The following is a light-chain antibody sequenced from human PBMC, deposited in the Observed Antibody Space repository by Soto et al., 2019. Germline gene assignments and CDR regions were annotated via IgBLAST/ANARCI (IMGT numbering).Light chain of an antibody. CDR1: SSDVGGYNY. Sequence: QSALTQPASVSGSPGQSITISCTETSSDVGGYNYVSWYQQHPGKAPKLMIYDVSNRPSGVSNRFSGSKSGNTVSLTISGLQAEDEADYYCSSYTSSSTLYVVFGGGTKVTVL. J-gene: IGLJ2*01. V-gene: IGLV2-14*01. CDR2: DVS. CDR3: SSYTSSSTLYVV.